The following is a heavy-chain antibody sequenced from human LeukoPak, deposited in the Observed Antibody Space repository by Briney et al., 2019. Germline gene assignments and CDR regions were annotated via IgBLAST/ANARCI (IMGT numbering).Heavy chain of an antibody. V-gene: IGHV3-21*01. J-gene: IGHJ4*02. D-gene: IGHD4-17*01. Sequence: PGGSLRLSCGGSGFTFSSYTMNWVRQAPGKGLEWVASISSSATYIYYADSVRGRFTISRDDAKKSVFLHMNSLRAEDTAVYFCATWDDYGDFLAFEYWGQGTLVTVSS. CDR2: ISSSATYI. CDR3: ATWDDYGDFLAFEY. CDR1: GFTFSSYT.